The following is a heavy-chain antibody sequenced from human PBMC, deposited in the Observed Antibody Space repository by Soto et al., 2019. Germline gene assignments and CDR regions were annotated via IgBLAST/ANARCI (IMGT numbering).Heavy chain of an antibody. CDR3: AKDLTRQLAYWLDP. CDR1: GFSFTGYY. Sequence: SVKVSCKASGFSFTGYYIHWLRQAPGQGLEWMGWINAHSGGTEYAQKFQGRVTLTRDTSISTAYMTLSSLRSDDTAIYYCAKDLTRQLAYWLDPWGQGTQVTVSS. J-gene: IGHJ5*02. CDR2: INAHSGGT. V-gene: IGHV1-2*02. D-gene: IGHD6-6*01.